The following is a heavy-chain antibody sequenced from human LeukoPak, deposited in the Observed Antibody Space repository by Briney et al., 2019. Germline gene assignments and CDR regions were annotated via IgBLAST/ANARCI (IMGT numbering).Heavy chain of an antibody. J-gene: IGHJ4*02. Sequence: GGSLRLSCAASGFTFSDAWMSWVRQAPGKGLEWVARIKSNSDGGTIDYAAPVKGRFTISRDDSKNTVYLQMNSLETEDTAVYYCTTDDWNWGQGTLLTVSS. CDR3: TTDDWN. CDR2: IKSNSDGGTI. CDR1: GFTFSDAW. D-gene: IGHD3-9*01. V-gene: IGHV3-15*01.